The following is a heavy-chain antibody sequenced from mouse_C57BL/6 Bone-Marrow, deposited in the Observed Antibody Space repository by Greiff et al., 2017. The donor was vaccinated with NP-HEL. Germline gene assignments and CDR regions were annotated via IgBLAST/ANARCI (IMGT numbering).Heavy chain of an antibody. D-gene: IGHD1-1*01. J-gene: IGHJ4*01. CDR1: GYTFTSYW. V-gene: IGHV1-64*01. CDR2: IHPNSGST. CDR3: ARDSRITTGVGGYGMDY. Sequence: QVQLQQPGAELVKPGASVKLSCKASGYTFTSYWMHWVKQRPGQGLEWIGMIHPNSGSTNYNEKFKSKATLTVDKSSSTAYMQLSSLTSEDSAVNYCARDSRITTGVGGYGMDYWGQGTSVTVSS.